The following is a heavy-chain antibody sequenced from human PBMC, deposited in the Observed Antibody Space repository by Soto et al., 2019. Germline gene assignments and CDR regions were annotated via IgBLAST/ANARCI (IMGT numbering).Heavy chain of an antibody. Sequence: PGGSLRLSCARSGFTFSSYGMHWVRQAPGKGLEWVAVISYDGSNKFYADSVKGRFTISRDNSKNTLYLQMNSLRAEDTAMYYCTKDRAHSRYFPNYYLDYWGQGTLVAVSS. CDR3: TKDRAHSRYFPNYYLDY. CDR2: ISYDGSNK. D-gene: IGHD3-9*01. CDR1: GFTFSSYG. V-gene: IGHV3-30*18. J-gene: IGHJ4*02.